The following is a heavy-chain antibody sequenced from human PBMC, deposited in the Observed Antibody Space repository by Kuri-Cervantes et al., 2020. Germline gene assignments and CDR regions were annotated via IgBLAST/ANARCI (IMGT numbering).Heavy chain of an antibody. D-gene: IGHD6-13*01. CDR3: ARAAAGTFKHYFDY. Sequence: ASVKVSCKASGYTFTSYGISWVRQAPGQGLEWMGWISAYNGNTNYAQKFQGRVTITADKSTSTAYMELSSLRSEDTAVYYCARAAAGTFKHYFDYWGQGTLVTVSS. CDR1: GYTFTSYG. J-gene: IGHJ4*02. CDR2: ISAYNGNT. V-gene: IGHV1-18*01.